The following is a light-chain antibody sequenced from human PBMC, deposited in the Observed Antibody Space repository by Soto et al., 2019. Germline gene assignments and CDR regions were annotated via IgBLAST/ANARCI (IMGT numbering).Light chain of an antibody. CDR1: QSVSRSY. V-gene: IGKV3-15*01. CDR2: DAS. J-gene: IGKJ1*01. CDR3: QQYNKWPRT. Sequence: EIVLTQSPGTLSLSPGDRATLSCRASQSVSRSYLGWYQQKPGQAPRLLIYDASTRAAIIPARFSGSGSGTEFTLTISSLQSEDFAVYYCQQYNKWPRTFGQGTKVDIK.